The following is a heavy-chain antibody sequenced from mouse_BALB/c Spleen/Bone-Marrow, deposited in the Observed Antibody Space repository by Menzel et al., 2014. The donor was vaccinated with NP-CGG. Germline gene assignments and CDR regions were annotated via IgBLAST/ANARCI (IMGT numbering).Heavy chain of an antibody. CDR2: IWGDGST. V-gene: IGHV2-6-7*01. CDR1: GFSLTGYG. D-gene: IGHD2-4*01. Sequence: QVQLKQSGPGLVAPSQSLSITCTVSGFSLTGYGVSWVRQPPGKGLEWLGMIWGDGSTDYNSALKSRLSISKDNSKSQVSLKMNSLQTDDTARYYCARDSFLITRALDYWGQGTSVTVSS. CDR3: ARDSFLITRALDY. J-gene: IGHJ4*01.